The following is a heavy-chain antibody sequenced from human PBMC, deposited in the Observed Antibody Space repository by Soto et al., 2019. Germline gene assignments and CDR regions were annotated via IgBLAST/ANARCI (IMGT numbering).Heavy chain of an antibody. CDR1: GLTFSSYG. J-gene: IGHJ6*02. D-gene: IGHD6-6*01. V-gene: IGHV3-30*18. CDR3: AKVVLGPGRADGMGV. CDR2: ISDDGSNK. Sequence: QVQLVESGGGVVQPGRSLRLSCAASGLTFSSYGMQWVRQAPGKGLEWVAVISDDGSNKYYADSVQGRITISRDNSKNTRYLQMNSLRAEDTAVYYGAKVVLGPGRADGMGVWGQGTTVTVSS.